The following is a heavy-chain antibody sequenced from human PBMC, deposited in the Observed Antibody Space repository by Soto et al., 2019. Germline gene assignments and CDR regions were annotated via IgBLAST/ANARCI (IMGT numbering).Heavy chain of an antibody. CDR2: INHSGST. CDR3: ARLYYYDSSGYYYDSPVDY. Sequence: ETLSLTCAVYGGSFSGYYWSWIRQPPGKGLEWIGEINHSGSTNYNPSPKSRVTISVDTSKNQFSLKLSSVTAADTAVYYCARLYYYDSSGYYYDSPVDYWGQGTLVTVSS. J-gene: IGHJ4*02. V-gene: IGHV4-34*01. CDR1: GGSFSGYY. D-gene: IGHD3-22*01.